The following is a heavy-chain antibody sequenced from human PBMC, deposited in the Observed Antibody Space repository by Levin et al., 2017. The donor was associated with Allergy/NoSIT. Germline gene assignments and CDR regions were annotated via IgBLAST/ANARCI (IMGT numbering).Heavy chain of an antibody. J-gene: IGHJ4*02. D-gene: IGHD4-17*01. CDR1: GFTFSDYY. CDR2: ISSSSSYT. CDR3: ARDQADYGDRTAYFDY. Sequence: KPGGSLRLSCAASGFTFSDYYMSWIRQAPGKGLEWVSYISSSSSYTNYADSVKGRFTISRDNAKNSLYLQMNSLRAEDTAVYYCARDQADYGDRTAYFDYWGQGTLVTVSS. V-gene: IGHV3-11*05.